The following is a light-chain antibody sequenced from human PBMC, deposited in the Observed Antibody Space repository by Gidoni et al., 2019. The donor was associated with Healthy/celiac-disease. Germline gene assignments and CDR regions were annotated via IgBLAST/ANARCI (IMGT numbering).Light chain of an antibody. Sequence: IQMTQSPSSLSASVGDRVTITCRASQASSNYLAWYQQKPGKVPKLLIYAASTLQTGVPSRFSGSGSGTDFTLTISSLQPEDVATYYCQKYNSASWTFGQGTKVEIK. CDR2: AAS. CDR1: QASSNY. V-gene: IGKV1-27*01. J-gene: IGKJ1*01. CDR3: QKYNSASWT.